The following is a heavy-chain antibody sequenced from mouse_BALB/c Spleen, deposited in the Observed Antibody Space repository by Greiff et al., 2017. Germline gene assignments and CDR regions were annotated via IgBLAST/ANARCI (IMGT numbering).Heavy chain of an antibody. CDR1: GFTFSDYY. Sequence: EVKLVESGGGLVKPGGSLKLSCAASGFTFSDYYMYWVRQTPEKGLEWVATISDGGSYTYYPDSVKGRFTISRDNAKNNLYLQMSSLKSEDTAMYYCARDASFDYWGQGTTLTVSS. CDR2: ISDGGSYT. V-gene: IGHV5-4*02. D-gene: IGHD6-1*01. J-gene: IGHJ2*01. CDR3: ARDASFDY.